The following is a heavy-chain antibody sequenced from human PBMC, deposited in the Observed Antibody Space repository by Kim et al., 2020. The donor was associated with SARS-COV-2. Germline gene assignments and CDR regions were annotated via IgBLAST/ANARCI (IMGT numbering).Heavy chain of an antibody. CDR2: IYYSGST. CDR1: GGSISSYY. Sequence: SETLSLTCTVSGGSISSYYWSWIRQPPGKGLEWIGYIYYSGSTNYNPSLKSRVTISVDTSKNQFSLKLSSVTAADTAVYYCARDTREGFRGVWYYYYGMDVWGQGTTVTVSS. J-gene: IGHJ6*02. V-gene: IGHV4-59*01. D-gene: IGHD3-10*01. CDR3: ARDTREGFRGVWYYYYGMDV.